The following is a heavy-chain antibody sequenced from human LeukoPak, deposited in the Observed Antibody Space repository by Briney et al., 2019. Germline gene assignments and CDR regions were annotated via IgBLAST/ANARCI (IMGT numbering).Heavy chain of an antibody. J-gene: IGHJ3*02. CDR1: GGSFSGYY. Sequence: SETLSLTCAVYGGSFSGYYWSWIRQPPGKGLEWIGEINHSRSTNYNPSLKSRVTISVDTSKNQFSLKLSSVTAADTAVYYCARAASTYYYDSSGYYRQRATDAFDIWGQGTMVTVSS. CDR2: INHSRST. CDR3: ARAASTYYYDSSGYYRQRATDAFDI. V-gene: IGHV4-34*01. D-gene: IGHD3-22*01.